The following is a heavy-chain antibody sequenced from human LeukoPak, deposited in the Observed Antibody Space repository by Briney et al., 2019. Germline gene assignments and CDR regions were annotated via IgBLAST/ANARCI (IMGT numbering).Heavy chain of an antibody. CDR3: ARRVRSYFDY. CDR1: GGSISGSSYY. J-gene: IGHJ4*02. D-gene: IGHD3-10*01. CDR2: IYYSGST. V-gene: IGHV4-39*01. Sequence: SKTLSLTCTVSGGSISGSSYYWGWIRQPPGKGLEWIGSIYYSGSTYYNPSLKSRVTISVDTSKNQFSLKLSSVTAADTAVYYCARRVRSYFDYWGQGTLVTVSS.